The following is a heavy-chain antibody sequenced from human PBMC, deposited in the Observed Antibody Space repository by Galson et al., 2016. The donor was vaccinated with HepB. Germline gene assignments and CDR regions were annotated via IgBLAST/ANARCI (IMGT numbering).Heavy chain of an antibody. CDR1: RFTFSSYG. J-gene: IGHJ3*01. Sequence: SLRLSCAASRFTFSSYGMSWVRQAPGKGLEWVSGLSPSGTSTHHADSVKGRFSIPRDNSKTTLYLQMNSLRVEDTALYYCARDQRWLQFGKDAFDLWGQGTFVIVSS. CDR2: LSPSGTST. D-gene: IGHD5-24*01. CDR3: ARDQRWLQFGKDAFDL. V-gene: IGHV3-23*01.